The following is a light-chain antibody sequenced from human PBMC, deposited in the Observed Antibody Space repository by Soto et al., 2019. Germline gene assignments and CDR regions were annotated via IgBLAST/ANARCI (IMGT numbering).Light chain of an antibody. Sequence: QSVLTQPPSVSGAPGQRVTISCTGSSSNIGAGYDVHWYQQLPGTAPKLLIYGNNNRPSKVPDRFSGSKSGTSASLAITGLQAEDEADYYCQSYDSSLSGFVVFGGGTMLTVL. CDR1: SSNIGAGYD. CDR3: QSYDSSLSGFVV. J-gene: IGLJ2*01. V-gene: IGLV1-40*01. CDR2: GNN.